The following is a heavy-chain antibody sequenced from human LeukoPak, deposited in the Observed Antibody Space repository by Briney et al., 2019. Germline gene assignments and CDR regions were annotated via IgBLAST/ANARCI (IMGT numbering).Heavy chain of an antibody. CDR1: GFTVSSHS. CDR2: IYSGTT. D-gene: IGHD4/OR15-4a*01. CDR3: ARRGGAYSHPYDC. Sequence: GLSLRLSCTVSGFTVSSHSMSWVRQDPGKGLEGASFIYSGTTHYSDSVKGRFTIPRDNSKNTLYLQMKRRRAEDTAVYYCARRGGAYSHPYDCWGQGTLVTVSS. J-gene: IGHJ4*02. V-gene: IGHV3-53*01.